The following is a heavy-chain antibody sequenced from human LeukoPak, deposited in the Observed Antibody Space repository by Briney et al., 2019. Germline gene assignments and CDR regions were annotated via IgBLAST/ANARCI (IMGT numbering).Heavy chain of an antibody. CDR3: ARVRRRAYPYQLLSIPNFDY. V-gene: IGHV1-18*01. D-gene: IGHD2-2*01. CDR1: GYAFTSFG. CDR2: ISPYDGNT. J-gene: IGHJ4*02. Sequence: GASVKVSCKASGYAFTSFGISWVRQAPGQGLEWMGWISPYDGNTHFAQKFQDRVTMTTDTSTSTAYMELRSLRSDDTAVYYCARVRRRAYPYQLLSIPNFDYWGQGTLVTVSS.